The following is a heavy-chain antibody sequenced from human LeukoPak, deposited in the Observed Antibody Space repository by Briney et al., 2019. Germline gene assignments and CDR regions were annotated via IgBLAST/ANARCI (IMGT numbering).Heavy chain of an antibody. V-gene: IGHV1-2*02. D-gene: IGHD3-22*01. J-gene: IGHJ4*02. CDR1: GYTFTGYY. Sequence: ASVKVSCKASGYTFTGYYMHWVRQAPGQGLEWMGWINPNSGGTNYAQKFRGRVTMTRDTSISTAYMELSRLRSDDTAVYYCARDLRNYYDSSGYQPFDYWGQGTLVTVSS. CDR3: ARDLRNYYDSSGYQPFDY. CDR2: INPNSGGT.